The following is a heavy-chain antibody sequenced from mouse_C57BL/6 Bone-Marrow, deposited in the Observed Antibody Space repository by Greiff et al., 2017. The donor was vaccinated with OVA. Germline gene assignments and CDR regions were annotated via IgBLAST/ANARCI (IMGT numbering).Heavy chain of an antibody. CDR3: ARRDYYGSPHYYAMDY. CDR1: GYAFSSSW. J-gene: IGHJ4*01. D-gene: IGHD1-1*01. V-gene: IGHV1-82*01. Sequence: VQLQQSGPELVKPGASVKISCKASGYAFSSSWMNWVKQRPGKGLEWIGRIYPGDGDTNYNGKFKGKATLTADKSSSTAYMQLSSLTSEDSAVYFCARRDYYGSPHYYAMDYWGQGTSVTVSS. CDR2: IYPGDGDT.